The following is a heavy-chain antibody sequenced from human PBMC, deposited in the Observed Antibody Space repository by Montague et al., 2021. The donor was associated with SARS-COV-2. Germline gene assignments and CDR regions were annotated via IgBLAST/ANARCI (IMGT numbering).Heavy chain of an antibody. CDR1: GGSFSGYY. CDR2: INRSGST. Sequence: SETLSLTCAVYGGSFSGYYWSWIRQPPGKGLEWIGEINRSGSTNYNPSLKSRVTISVDTSKNQFSLKLSSVTAADTAVYYCARGYDYVWGSYRYTYYFDYWGQGTLVTVSS. CDR3: ARGYDYVWGSYRYTYYFDY. J-gene: IGHJ4*02. V-gene: IGHV4-34*01. D-gene: IGHD3-16*02.